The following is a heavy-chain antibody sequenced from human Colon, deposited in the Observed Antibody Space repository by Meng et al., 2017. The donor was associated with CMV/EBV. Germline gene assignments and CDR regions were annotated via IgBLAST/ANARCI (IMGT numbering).Heavy chain of an antibody. J-gene: IGHJ6*02. CDR1: AYTFTSYD. CDR2: MNPNSGNT. Sequence: ASALVSCKASAYTFTSYDINWVRQATGQELEWRGWMNPNSGNTGYAQKFQGRVTMTRNTSISTAYMELSSLRSEDTAVYYCARGSSLYYYYYYGMDVWGQGTTVTVSS. CDR3: ARGSSLYYYYYYGMDV. V-gene: IGHV1-8*01. D-gene: IGHD2-2*01.